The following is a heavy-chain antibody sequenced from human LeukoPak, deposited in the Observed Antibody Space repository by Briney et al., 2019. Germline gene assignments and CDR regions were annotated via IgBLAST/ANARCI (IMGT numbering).Heavy chain of an antibody. V-gene: IGHV4-34*01. CDR1: GGSFSGYY. Sequence: TASETLSLTCAVYGGSFSGYYWSWIRQPPGKGLEWIGEINHSGSTNYNPSLKSRVTISVDTSKNQFSLKLSSVTAADTAVYYCARGPPRGYCSSTSCRNGYGMDVWGQGTTVTVSS. D-gene: IGHD2-2*01. CDR3: ARGPPRGYCSSTSCRNGYGMDV. J-gene: IGHJ6*02. CDR2: INHSGST.